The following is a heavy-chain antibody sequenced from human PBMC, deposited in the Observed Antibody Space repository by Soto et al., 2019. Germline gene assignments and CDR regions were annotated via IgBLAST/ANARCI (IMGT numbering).Heavy chain of an antibody. CDR1: GFTFNNSG. CDR3: AKDRVPGAYGHYYGMDV. V-gene: IGHV3-30*18. J-gene: IGHJ6*02. D-gene: IGHD6-19*01. CDR2: ISFDGSET. Sequence: LRLSCAVSGFTFNNSGMHWIRQAPGKGLEWVAVISFDGSETYYADSMKGRFTISRDNSKNMLQLQMNSLRAEDTAIYYCAKDRVPGAYGHYYGMDVWGQGTTVTSP.